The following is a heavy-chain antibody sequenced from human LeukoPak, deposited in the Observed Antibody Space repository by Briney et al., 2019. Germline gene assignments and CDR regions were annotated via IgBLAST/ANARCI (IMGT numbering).Heavy chain of an antibody. J-gene: IGHJ4*02. CDR1: GFSFNSDW. V-gene: IGHV3-7*01. CDR3: AKGPLRGTAAAIDY. Sequence: PGGSLRLSCAASGFSFNSDWMDWVRQAPGKGLEWVANIKHDESEKNYLDSVKGRFTISRDISTDTLWLQMDSLRTEDTAVYYCAKGPLRGTAAAIDYWGQGTLVTVSS. CDR2: IKHDESEK. D-gene: IGHD2-2*01.